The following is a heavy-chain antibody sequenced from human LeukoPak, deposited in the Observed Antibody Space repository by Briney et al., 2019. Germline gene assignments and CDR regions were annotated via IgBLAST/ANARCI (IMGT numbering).Heavy chain of an antibody. CDR1: GFTFGDYA. CDR2: IRSKAYGGTT. D-gene: IGHD3-3*01. V-gene: IGHV3-49*03. Sequence: GGSLRLSCTASGFTFGDYAMSWFRQAPGKGLEWVGFIRSKAYGGTTEYAASVKGRFTISRYDSKSIAYLQMNSLKTEDTAVYYCTSYDFWSGYSFDYWGQGTLVTVSS. CDR3: TSYDFWSGYSFDY. J-gene: IGHJ4*02.